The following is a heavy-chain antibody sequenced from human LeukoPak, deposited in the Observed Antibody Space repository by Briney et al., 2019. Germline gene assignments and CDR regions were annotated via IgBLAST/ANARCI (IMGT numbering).Heavy chain of an antibody. J-gene: IGHJ4*02. D-gene: IGHD6-6*01. CDR3: ARFKEYSSSSHFDY. Sequence: SETLSLTCTVSGDSISSYYWTWIRQPAGKGLEWIGRIYVGGTTNYNPSLKSRVTMSVDTSKNQLSLKVSSVTAADTAVYYCARFKEYSSSSHFDYWGQGTLVTVSS. V-gene: IGHV4-4*07. CDR1: GDSISSYY. CDR2: IYVGGTT.